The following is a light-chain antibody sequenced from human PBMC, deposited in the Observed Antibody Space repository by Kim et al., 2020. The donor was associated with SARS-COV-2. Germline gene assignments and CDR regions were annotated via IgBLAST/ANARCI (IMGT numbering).Light chain of an antibody. CDR2: DVS. V-gene: IGLV2-11*01. J-gene: IGLJ2*01. Sequence: GQSATISCTGTSGDVGGYNYVPWYQQHPGKAPKLMIYDVSKRPSGVPDRFSGSKSGNTASLTISGLQAEDEADYYCCSYAGSYGVVFGGGTQLTVL. CDR1: SGDVGGYNY. CDR3: CSYAGSYGVV.